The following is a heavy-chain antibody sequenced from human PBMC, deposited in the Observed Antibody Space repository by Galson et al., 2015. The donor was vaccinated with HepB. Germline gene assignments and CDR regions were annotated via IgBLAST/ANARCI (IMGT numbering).Heavy chain of an antibody. CDR3: ATDHRQLYCGGDCYSAAFDI. V-gene: IGHV1-24*01. CDR1: GYTLTELS. CDR2: FDPEDGET. D-gene: IGHD2-21*01. J-gene: IGHJ3*02. Sequence: SVKVSCKVSGYTLTELSMHWVRQAPGKGLEWMGGFDPEDGETIYAQKFQGRVTMTEDTSTDTAYMELSSLRSEDTAVYYCATDHRQLYCGGDCYSAAFDIWGQGTMVTVSS.